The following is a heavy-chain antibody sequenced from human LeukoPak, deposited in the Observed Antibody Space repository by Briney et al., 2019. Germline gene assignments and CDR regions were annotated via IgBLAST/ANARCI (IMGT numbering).Heavy chain of an antibody. CDR1: GFTFSIYS. V-gene: IGHV3-23*01. CDR3: AKDRSIGTYYTFDS. D-gene: IGHD1-26*01. J-gene: IGHJ4*02. Sequence: GGSLRLSCAVSGFTFSIYSMSWVRQAPGKGLEWVSAVSGSGAIAYYTDSVKGRFTISRDNSKNTLYLQMSSLTAKDTAVYYCAKDRSIGTYYTFDSWGQGTLVTVSS. CDR2: VSGSGAIA.